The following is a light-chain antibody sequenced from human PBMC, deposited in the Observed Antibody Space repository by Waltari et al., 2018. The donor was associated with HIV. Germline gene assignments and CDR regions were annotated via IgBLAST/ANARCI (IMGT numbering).Light chain of an antibody. CDR2: AAS. J-gene: IGKJ1*01. CDR1: QSISTS. CDR3: QQSDSIPWT. Sequence: DIQMTQSPSSLPASVGDRLTITCRTSQSISTSFNWYQQKSGKAPKLLVYAASSLQRGVPSRFSGSGSGTDFTLTISSLQPEDFATYYCQQSDSIPWTFGQGTKVEIK. V-gene: IGKV1-39*01.